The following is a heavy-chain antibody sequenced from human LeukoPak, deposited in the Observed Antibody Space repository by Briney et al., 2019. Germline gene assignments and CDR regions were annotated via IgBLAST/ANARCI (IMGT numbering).Heavy chain of an antibody. CDR3: ARRSYYYDSSAAVYFDY. J-gene: IGHJ4*02. D-gene: IGHD3-22*01. V-gene: IGHV1-69*13. Sequence: ASVKVSCTASGYTFTSYGISWVRQAPGQGLEWMGGIIPIFGTANYAQKFQGRVTITADESTSTAYMELSSLRSEDTAVYYCARRSYYYDSSAAVYFDYWGQGTLVTVSS. CDR2: IIPIFGTA. CDR1: GYTFTSYG.